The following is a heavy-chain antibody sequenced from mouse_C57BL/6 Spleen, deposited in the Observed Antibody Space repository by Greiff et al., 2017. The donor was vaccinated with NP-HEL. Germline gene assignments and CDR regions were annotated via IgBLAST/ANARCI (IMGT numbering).Heavy chain of an antibody. V-gene: IGHV2-2*01. CDR1: GFSLTSYG. Sequence: QVQLKESGPGLVQPSQSLSITCTVSGFSLTSYGVHWVRQSPGKGLEWLGVIWSGGSTDYNAAFISRLSISKDNSKSQVFFKMNSLQADDTAIYYCARKGDYYGSRVYAMDYWGQGTSVTVSS. CDR2: IWSGGST. CDR3: ARKGDYYGSRVYAMDY. J-gene: IGHJ4*01. D-gene: IGHD1-1*01.